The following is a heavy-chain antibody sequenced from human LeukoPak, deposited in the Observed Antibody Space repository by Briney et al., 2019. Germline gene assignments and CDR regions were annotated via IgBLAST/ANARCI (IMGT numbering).Heavy chain of an antibody. Sequence: PGGSLRLSCAASGFTFSSYSMNWVRQAPGKGLEWVSSISSSSSYIYYADSVKGRFTMSRDNAKNSLYLQMNSLRAEDTAVYYCARGGSRGTGDAFDIWGQGTMVTVSS. J-gene: IGHJ3*02. D-gene: IGHD3/OR15-3a*01. CDR1: GFTFSSYS. CDR3: ARGGSRGTGDAFDI. CDR2: ISSSSSYI. V-gene: IGHV3-21*01.